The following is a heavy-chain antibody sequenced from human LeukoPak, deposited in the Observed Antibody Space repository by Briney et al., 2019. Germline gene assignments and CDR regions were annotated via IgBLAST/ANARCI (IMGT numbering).Heavy chain of an antibody. D-gene: IGHD6-19*01. CDR1: GFTFNSYA. J-gene: IGHJ4*02. V-gene: IGHV3-30-3*01. CDR2: ISYDGSNK. CDR3: ARGCSSGWYYFDY. Sequence: PGGSLRLSCAASGFTFNSYAMHWVRQAPGKGLEWVAVISYDGSNKYYADSVKGRFTISRDNSKNTLYLQMNSLRAEDTAVYYCARGCSSGWYYFDYWGQGTLVIVSS.